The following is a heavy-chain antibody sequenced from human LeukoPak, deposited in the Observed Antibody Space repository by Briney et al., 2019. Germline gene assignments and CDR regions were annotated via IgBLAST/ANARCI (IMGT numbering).Heavy chain of an antibody. D-gene: IGHD3-10*01. CDR2: ISSSVSTI. CDR3: ARGLPVRGVNTDY. V-gene: IGHV3-48*03. Sequence: GGSLRLSCAASGFTFSSYEMNWVRQAPGKGLEWVSYISSSVSTIYSADSVKGRFTITRDNAKNSLYLQMNSLRAEETAVYYCARGLPVRGVNTDYWGQGTLVTVSS. J-gene: IGHJ4*02. CDR1: GFTFSSYE.